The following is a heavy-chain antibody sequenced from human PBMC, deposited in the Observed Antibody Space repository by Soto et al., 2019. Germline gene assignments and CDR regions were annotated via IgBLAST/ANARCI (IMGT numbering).Heavy chain of an antibody. Sequence: EVQLLESGGGLVQPGESLRLSCAASGFTFSSYSMSWVRQAPGKGLEWVSVISGSDDSTYYADSVKGRFTISRDNSKNTLYRQMSNLTAEDTAGYYCAKRSSVSTCDYGGQGNLVAV. V-gene: IGHV3-23*01. CDR1: GFTFSSYS. CDR3: AKRSSVSTCDY. D-gene: IGHD6-19*01. J-gene: IGHJ4*02. CDR2: ISGSDDST.